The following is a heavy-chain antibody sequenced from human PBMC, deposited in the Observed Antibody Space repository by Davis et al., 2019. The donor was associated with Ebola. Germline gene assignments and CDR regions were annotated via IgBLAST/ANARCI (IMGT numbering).Heavy chain of an antibody. Sequence: SETLSLTCTVSGGSISSYYWSWIRQPPGKGLEWIGYIYYSGSTNYNPSLKSRVTISVDTSKNQFSLKLSSVTAADTAVYYCARHFGRFDSWGQGTLVTVSS. CDR1: GGSISSYY. CDR3: ARHFGRFDS. CDR2: IYYSGST. V-gene: IGHV4-59*01. J-gene: IGHJ5*01. D-gene: IGHD3-3*02.